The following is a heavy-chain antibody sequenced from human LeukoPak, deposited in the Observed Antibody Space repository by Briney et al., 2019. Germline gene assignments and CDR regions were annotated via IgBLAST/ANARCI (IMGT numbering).Heavy chain of an antibody. CDR3: ARSRRGYSYGLGLYYMDV. V-gene: IGHV1-69*05. D-gene: IGHD5-18*01. J-gene: IGHJ6*03. CDR2: IIPIFGTA. Sequence: SVKVSCKASGGTFSSYAISWVRQAPGQGLEWMGGIIPIFGTANYAQKFQGRVTITTDESTSTAYMELSSLSSEDTAVYYCARSRRGYSYGLGLYYMDVWGKGATVTVSS. CDR1: GGTFSSYA.